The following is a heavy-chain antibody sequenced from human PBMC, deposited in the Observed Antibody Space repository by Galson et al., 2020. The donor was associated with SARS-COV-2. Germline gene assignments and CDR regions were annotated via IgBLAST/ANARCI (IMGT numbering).Heavy chain of an antibody. CDR2: MNPKSGNT. CDR1: GYTFTNYD. V-gene: IGHV1-8*01. J-gene: IGHJ5*02. D-gene: IGHD5-18*01. Sequence: ASVKVTCKASGYTFTNYDINWVRQATGEGLEWMGWMNPKSGNTGYVQKFQGRVTMTGDTSTSTAYMELSSLTSADTGVYYCARVWERGFSYGNWFDPWGEGTLVSVS. CDR3: ARVWERGFSYGNWFDP.